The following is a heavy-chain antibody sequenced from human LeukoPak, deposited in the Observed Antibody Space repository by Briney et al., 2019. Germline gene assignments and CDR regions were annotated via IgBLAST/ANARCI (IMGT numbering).Heavy chain of an antibody. V-gene: IGHV1-8*02. CDR2: MNPNSGNT. CDR3: ARGVTYGMDV. Sequence: ASVKVSCKTSGYTFSSFDINWVRQATGQGLEWMGWMNPNSGNTGYAQKFQGRVTMTRNTSISTAYMELSSLRSEDTAVYYCARGVTYGMDVWGQGTTVTVSS. CDR1: GYTFSSFD. J-gene: IGHJ6*02. D-gene: IGHD5-18*01.